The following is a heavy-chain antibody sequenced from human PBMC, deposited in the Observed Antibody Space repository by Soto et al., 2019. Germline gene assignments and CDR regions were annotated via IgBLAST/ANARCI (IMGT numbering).Heavy chain of an antibody. CDR2: VYATGTT. J-gene: IGHJ5*02. CDR1: GGSISKFY. V-gene: IGHV4-4*07. Sequence: QVQLQESGPGVVKPSETLSLSCSVSGGSISKFYWSWIRKTAGKGLEWMGRVYATGTTDYNPSLRGRVTMSVDISKKTFSLRLTSVTAADTGGYYCVRVGSKTLRGWFAPWGQGKLVTVSS. CDR3: VRVGSKTLRGWFAP.